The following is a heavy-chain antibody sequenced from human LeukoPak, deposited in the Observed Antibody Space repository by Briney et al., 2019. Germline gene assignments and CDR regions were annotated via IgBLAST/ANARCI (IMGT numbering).Heavy chain of an antibody. CDR1: GYTFTGYY. Sequence: ASVKVSCKASGYTFTGYYMYWVRQAPGQGLEWMGIINPSGGSTNYAQKFQGRVTMTRDTSTNTVYMELSSLRSEDTAVYYCARAHSGPYSPSDYWGQGTLVTVSS. V-gene: IGHV1-46*01. CDR3: ARAHSGPYSPSDY. D-gene: IGHD5-12*01. J-gene: IGHJ4*02. CDR2: INPSGGST.